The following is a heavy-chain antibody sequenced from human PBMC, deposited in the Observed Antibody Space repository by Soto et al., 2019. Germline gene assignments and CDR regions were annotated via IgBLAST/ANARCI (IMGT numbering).Heavy chain of an antibody. V-gene: IGHV3-11*06. CDR2: ISSSSTYT. J-gene: IGHJ1*01. CDR3: ASLPMVGTTYFQH. Sequence: QVQLVESGGGLVKPGGSLRLSYAASGFTFSDYYMSWIRQAPGKGLEWVSYISSSSTYTNYADSVKGRFTISRDNAKNSLYLQMNSLRAEDTAVYYCASLPMVGTTYFQHWGQGTLVTVSS. CDR1: GFTFSDYY. D-gene: IGHD1-26*01.